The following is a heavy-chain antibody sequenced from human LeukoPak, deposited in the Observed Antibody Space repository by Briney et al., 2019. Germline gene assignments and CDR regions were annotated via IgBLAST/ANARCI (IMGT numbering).Heavy chain of an antibody. CDR2: ITPSGTTI. CDR1: EFISRYN. V-gene: IGHV3-48*01. CDR3: AREGDYGLFNY. J-gene: IGHJ4*02. Sequence: AGSLRLSCTASEFISRYNLNWVRQAPGKEKEWVSHITPSGTTIYYADSVKGRFTISRDNAKNSLYLQMNSLRVEDTGVYYCAREGDYGLFNYWGQGTLVTVSS. D-gene: IGHD4-17*01.